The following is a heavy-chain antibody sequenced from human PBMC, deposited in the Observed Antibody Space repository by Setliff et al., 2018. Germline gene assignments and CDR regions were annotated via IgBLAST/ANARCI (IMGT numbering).Heavy chain of an antibody. CDR2: MSPVYGIA. CDR1: GYSLSAYV. V-gene: IGHV1-18*01. CDR3: VRGPGPSVVVAIPFDH. J-gene: IGHJ4*02. D-gene: IGHD5-12*01. Sequence: ASVKVSCKASGYSLSAYVMHWVRQAPGQGLEWMGWMSPVYGIANYARKFQGRVTLTADTSTTTAYLELTSLRYDDTAVYYCVRGPGPSVVVAIPFDHWGQGSLVTVSS.